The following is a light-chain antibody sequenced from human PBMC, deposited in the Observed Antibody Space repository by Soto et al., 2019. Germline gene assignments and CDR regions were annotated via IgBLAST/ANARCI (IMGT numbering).Light chain of an antibody. CDR3: QQRGNWPVT. CDR2: DAC. V-gene: IGKV3-11*01. CDR1: QSVSSY. Sequence: EIVLTQSPATLSLSPGERATLSCRASQSVSSYFAWYQQKPGQAPRLLIYDACNRATGIPARFSGGGSGTDFTLTISSLEPDDFAVYYCQQRGNWPVTFGQGTRVDIK. J-gene: IGKJ1*01.